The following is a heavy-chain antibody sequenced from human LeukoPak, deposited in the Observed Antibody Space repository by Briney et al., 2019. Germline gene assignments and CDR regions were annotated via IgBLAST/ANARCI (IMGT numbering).Heavy chain of an antibody. D-gene: IGHD6-19*01. J-gene: IGHJ4*02. Sequence: PSETLSLTCTVSGGSISSSSYYWGWIRQPPGKGLEWIGSIYYSGSTYYNPSLKSRVTISVDTSKNQFSLKLSSVTAADTAVYYCARSPAGAVAGPCFDYWGQGTLVTVSS. V-gene: IGHV4-39*07. CDR2: IYYSGST. CDR1: GGSISSSSYY. CDR3: ARSPAGAVAGPCFDY.